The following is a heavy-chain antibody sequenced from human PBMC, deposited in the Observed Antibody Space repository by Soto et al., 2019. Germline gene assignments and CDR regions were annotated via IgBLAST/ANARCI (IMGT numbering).Heavy chain of an antibody. Sequence: GGSLRLSCAASGFTFSSYAMHWVRQAPGKGLEYVSAISSNGGSTYYANSVKGRFTISRDNSKNTLYLQMGSLRAEDMAVYYCARDSGGDIVVVPAASQNAFDIWGQGTMVTVSS. CDR2: ISSNGGST. D-gene: IGHD2-2*01. J-gene: IGHJ3*02. CDR1: GFTFSSYA. V-gene: IGHV3-64*01. CDR3: ARDSGGDIVVVPAASQNAFDI.